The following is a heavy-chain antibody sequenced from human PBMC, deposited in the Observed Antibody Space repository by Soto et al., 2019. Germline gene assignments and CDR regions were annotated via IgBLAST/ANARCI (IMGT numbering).Heavy chain of an antibody. CDR2: IYYSGST. J-gene: IGHJ4*02. CDR1: GGSISRYY. CDR3: ARDRSSDY. V-gene: IGHV4-59*01. Sequence: SETLSLTCTVSGGSISRYYWSWIRQPPGKGLEWIGYIYYSGSTNYNPSLKSRVTISVDTSKNQFSLKLGSVTAADTAVYYCARDRSSDYWGQGTLVTVSS.